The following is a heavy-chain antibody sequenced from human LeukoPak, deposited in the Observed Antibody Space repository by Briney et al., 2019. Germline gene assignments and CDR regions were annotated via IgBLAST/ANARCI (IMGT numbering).Heavy chain of an antibody. V-gene: IGHV3-30*18. CDR1: GFTFTRSG. Sequence: GGSLRLSCAASGFTFTRSGMHWVRQAPGKGLEWLAVISYDGSDKYCADSVKGRFTISRDNSENTLYLQMNSLRAEDTAVYYCAKDRSGSWSFDYWGQGTLVTVSS. D-gene: IGHD6-13*01. CDR2: ISYDGSDK. J-gene: IGHJ4*02. CDR3: AKDRSGSWSFDY.